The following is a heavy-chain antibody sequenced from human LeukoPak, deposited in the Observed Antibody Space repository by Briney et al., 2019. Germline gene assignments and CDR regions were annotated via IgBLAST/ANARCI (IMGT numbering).Heavy chain of an antibody. J-gene: IGHJ4*02. CDR3: ARGLDYDSSGYYYFDY. D-gene: IGHD3-22*01. CDR1: RGSFSGYY. V-gene: IGHV4-34*01. CDR2: INHSGST. Sequence: PSETLSLTCAVYRGSFSGYYWSWIRQPPGKGLEWIGEINHSGSTNYNPSLKSRVTISVDTSKNQFSLKLSSVTAADTAVYYCARGLDYDSSGYYYFDYWGQGTLVTVSS.